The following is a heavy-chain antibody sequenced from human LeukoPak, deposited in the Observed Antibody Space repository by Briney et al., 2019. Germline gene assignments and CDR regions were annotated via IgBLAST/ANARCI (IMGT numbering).Heavy chain of an antibody. J-gene: IGHJ6*02. V-gene: IGHV3-9*01. CDR1: GFTFDDYA. CDR2: ISWNSGSI. CDR3: AKDPFGIYYYYGMDV. Sequence: PGGSLRLSCAASGFTFDDYAMHWVRQAPGKGLEWVSGISWNSGSIGYADSVKGRFTISRDNAKNSLYLQMNSLRAEDTALYYCAKDPFGIYYYYGMDVWGQGTTVTVSS. D-gene: IGHD2/OR15-2a*01.